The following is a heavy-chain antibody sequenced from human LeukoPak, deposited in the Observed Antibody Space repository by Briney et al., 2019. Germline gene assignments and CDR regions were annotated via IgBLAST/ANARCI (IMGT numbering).Heavy chain of an antibody. CDR2: INGGGRTT. CDR3: TRPIRGYDGFDL. V-gene: IGHV3-74*01. Sequence: GGSLRLSCAASGFTFSNYWMYWVRQGPGKGLVWVSRINGGGRTTNYADPVKGRFTISRDNAKNTMYLQMNSLRAEDTAIYYCTRPIRGYDGFDLWGQGTMVTVSS. CDR1: GFTFSNYW. D-gene: IGHD5-12*01. J-gene: IGHJ3*01.